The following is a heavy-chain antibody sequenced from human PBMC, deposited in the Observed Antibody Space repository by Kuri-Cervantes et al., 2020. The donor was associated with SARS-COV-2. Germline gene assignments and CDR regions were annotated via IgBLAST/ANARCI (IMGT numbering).Heavy chain of an antibody. V-gene: IGHV3-30-3*02. D-gene: IGHD1-26*01. CDR2: TSYDGTSK. CDR1: GFTFNNYA. CDR3: AKTDVGWGANFDY. J-gene: IGHJ4*02. Sequence: LSLTCAASGFTFNNYAMHWVRQTPGEGLEWVAITSYDGTSKYYADSVKGRFTISRDNSKNTLYLQMNSLRAEDTAVYFCAKTDVGWGANFDYWGQGTLVTVSS.